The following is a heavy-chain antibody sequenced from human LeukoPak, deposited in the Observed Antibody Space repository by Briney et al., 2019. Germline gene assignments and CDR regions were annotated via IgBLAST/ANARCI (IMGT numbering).Heavy chain of an antibody. V-gene: IGHV1-8*03. CDR1: GYTFTNYH. CDR2: MNPNNGDS. CDR3: ARTTSFTASGYDY. D-gene: IGHD6-25*01. J-gene: IGHJ4*02. Sequence: VASVTVSCKASGYTFTNYHINWVRQATGQGLAWMGWMNPNNGDSGYAQKFQGRVTITRDTSISTSYMELRSLRSDDTAVYFCARTTSFTASGYDYWGQGTLVTVSS.